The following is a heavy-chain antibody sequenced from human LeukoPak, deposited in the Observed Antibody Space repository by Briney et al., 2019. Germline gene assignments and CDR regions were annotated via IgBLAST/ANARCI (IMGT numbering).Heavy chain of an antibody. J-gene: IGHJ4*02. CDR2: IYSGGST. CDR3: ARDEPYYYDSSGYYSGFN. CDR1: GFTVSSNY. D-gene: IGHD3-22*01. V-gene: IGHV3-66*01. Sequence: GGSLRLSCAASGFTVSSNYMSWVRQAPGKGLEWVSVIYSGGSTYCADSVKGRFTISRDNSKNTLYLQMNSLRAEDTAVYYCARDEPYYYDSSGYYSGFNWGQGTLVTVSS.